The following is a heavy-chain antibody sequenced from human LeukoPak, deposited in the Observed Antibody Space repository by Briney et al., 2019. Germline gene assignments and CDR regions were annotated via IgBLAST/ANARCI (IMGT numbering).Heavy chain of an antibody. D-gene: IGHD5-18*01. CDR2: IYHSGST. Sequence: PSETLSLTCAVSGGSISSSNWWSWVRQPPGKGLEWIGEIYHSGSTNYNPSLKSRVTISVDKSKNQFSLKLSSVTAADTAVYYCARDSSGYSPSKAYWYFDLWGRGTLVTVSS. CDR3: ARDSSGYSPSKAYWYFDL. V-gene: IGHV4-4*02. CDR1: GGSISSSNW. J-gene: IGHJ2*01.